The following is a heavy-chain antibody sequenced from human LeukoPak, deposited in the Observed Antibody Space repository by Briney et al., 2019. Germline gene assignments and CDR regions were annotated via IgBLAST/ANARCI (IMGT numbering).Heavy chain of an antibody. CDR1: GGSFSGYY. Sequence: SETLSLTCAVYGGSFSGYYWSWIRQHPGKGLEWIGYIYYSGSTYYNPSLKSRLTISVDTSKNQFSLKLSSVTAADTAVYYCARVRDPLDHWGQGTLVTVSS. CDR3: ARVRDPLDH. D-gene: IGHD5-24*01. J-gene: IGHJ4*02. V-gene: IGHV4-31*11. CDR2: IYYSGST.